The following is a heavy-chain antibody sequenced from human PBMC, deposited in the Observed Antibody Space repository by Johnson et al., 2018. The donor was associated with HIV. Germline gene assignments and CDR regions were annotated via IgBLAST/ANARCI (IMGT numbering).Heavy chain of an antibody. CDR2: ISGSGGST. J-gene: IGHJ3*02. D-gene: IGHD1-26*01. V-gene: IGHV3-23*04. CDR1: GFTFSSYA. CDR3: ARADEWELVGRGYAFDI. Sequence: VQLVESGGGLVQPGGSLRLSCAASGFTFSSYAMSWVRQAPGKGLEWVSAISGSGGSTYYADSVTGRFTISRDNSKNTLYLQMGSLRAEDMAVYYCARADEWELVGRGYAFDIWGQGTMVTVSS.